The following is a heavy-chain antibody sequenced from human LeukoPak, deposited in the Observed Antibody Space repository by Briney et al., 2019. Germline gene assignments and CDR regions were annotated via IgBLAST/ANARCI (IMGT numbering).Heavy chain of an antibody. V-gene: IGHV1-18*01. CDR2: ISPHNGNT. D-gene: IGHD1-26*01. CDR1: GYTFTSYG. J-gene: IGHJ6*03. CDR3: TRDLGGGSSFYYLYYMDV. Sequence: ASVKVSCKASGYTFTSYGITWVRQAPGQGLEWMGWISPHNGNTNYAQKFQGRATLTTDTSTSTAYMELRSLRSDDTAVYYCTRDLGGGSSFYYLYYMDVWGKGTTVTVSS.